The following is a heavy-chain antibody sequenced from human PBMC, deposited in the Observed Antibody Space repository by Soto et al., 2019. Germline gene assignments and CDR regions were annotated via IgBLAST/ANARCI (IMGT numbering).Heavy chain of an antibody. CDR3: ARGRHSSSHYYYGMDV. D-gene: IGHD6-13*01. V-gene: IGHV3-33*01. Sequence: QVQLVESGGGVVQPGRSLRLSCAASGFTFSSYGMHWVRQAPGKGLEWVAVIWYDGSNKYYADSVKGRFTISRDNSKNTLYLQMNSLRPEDTAVYYWARGRHSSSHYYYGMDVWGQGTTVTVSS. CDR1: GFTFSSYG. J-gene: IGHJ6*02. CDR2: IWYDGSNK.